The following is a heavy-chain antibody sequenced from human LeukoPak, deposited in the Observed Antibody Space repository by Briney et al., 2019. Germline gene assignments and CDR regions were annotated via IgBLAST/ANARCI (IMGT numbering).Heavy chain of an antibody. D-gene: IGHD2-15*01. J-gene: IGHJ3*01. CDR2: ISSNGDNT. CDR1: GFPFNTYA. Sequence: GGSLRLSCSASGFPFNTYAIHWVRQAPGKGLEYIAGISSNGDNTDFADSAKGRFTISRDNSKSTLFLQMNSLRAEDTAVYFCTRDSALLGVAFDLWGQGTVVTVSS. V-gene: IGHV3-64D*06. CDR3: TRDSALLGVAFDL.